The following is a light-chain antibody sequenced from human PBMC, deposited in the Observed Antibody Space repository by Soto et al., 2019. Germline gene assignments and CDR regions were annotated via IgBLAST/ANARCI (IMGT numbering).Light chain of an antibody. CDR2: AAS. V-gene: IGKV1-39*01. J-gene: IGKJ2*01. CDR3: QQSYSTPMYT. CDR1: QSIDTY. Sequence: DIQMTQSPSSLSASVGDRVTITFRASQSIDTYLNWYQQKPGTAPKLLIYAASSLQSGVPSRFSGRGSGTDFTLTISSLQPEDFATYYCQQSYSTPMYTFGQRTKVDI.